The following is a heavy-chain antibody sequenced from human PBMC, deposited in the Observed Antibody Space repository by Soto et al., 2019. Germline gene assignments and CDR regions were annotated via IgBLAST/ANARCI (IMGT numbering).Heavy chain of an antibody. CDR1: GFAASGHY. J-gene: IGHJ3*01. V-gene: IGHV3-53*04. CDR3: ARANKFNAFDV. CDR2: IYSGGTT. Sequence: EVQLVESGGDLVQPGGSLRLSCVASGFAASGHYMNWVRQTPDQGLEWLSVIYSGGTTYYADSVEGRFTISRHDSQNTLYLQMDNLRTEDTAVYYCARANKFNAFDVWGRGAMVTVSS.